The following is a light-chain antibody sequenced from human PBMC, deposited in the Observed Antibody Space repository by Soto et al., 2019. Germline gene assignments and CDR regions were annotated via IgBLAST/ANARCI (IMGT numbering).Light chain of an antibody. Sequence: QSALTQPASVSGSPGQSITISCTGTSSDVGGYNYVSWYQQHPGKAPKLMIYDVSHRPSGVSNRFSGSKSGNTASLTISGLHAEDEVDYYCISYTSSSTLVVFGGVTKLTVL. CDR1: SSDVGGYNY. CDR3: ISYTSSSTLVV. J-gene: IGLJ2*01. V-gene: IGLV2-14*01. CDR2: DVS.